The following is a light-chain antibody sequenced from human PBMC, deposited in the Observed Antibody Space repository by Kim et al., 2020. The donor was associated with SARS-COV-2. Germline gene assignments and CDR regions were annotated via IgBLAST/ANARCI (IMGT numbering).Light chain of an antibody. V-gene: IGLV3-1*01. Sequence: SYELTQPPSVSVSPGQTASITCSGDKLGDKYACWYQQKPGQSPVLVIYQHNKRPSGIPERFSASNSGNTATLTISGTQAMDEADYYCQAWDTSTVVFGGG. J-gene: IGLJ2*01. CDR3: QAWDTSTVV. CDR1: KLGDKY. CDR2: QHN.